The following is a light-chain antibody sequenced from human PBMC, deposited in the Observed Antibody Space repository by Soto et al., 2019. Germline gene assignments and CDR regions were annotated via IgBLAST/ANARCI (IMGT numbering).Light chain of an antibody. Sequence: EIVMTQSPATLSVSPGERATLSCRASQSVSGYLAWYQQKPGQAPRLLIYGASTRATAIPARFRGSGSGTDFTLTISSLQSEDFAAYYCQQYNNGPPAFGQGTKVEIK. CDR2: GAS. V-gene: IGKV3-15*01. CDR3: QQYNNGPPA. CDR1: QSVSGY. J-gene: IGKJ1*01.